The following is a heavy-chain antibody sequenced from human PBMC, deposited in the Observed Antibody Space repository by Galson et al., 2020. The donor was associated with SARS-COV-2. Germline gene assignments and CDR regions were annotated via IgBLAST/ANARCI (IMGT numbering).Heavy chain of an antibody. CDR1: GFTFSSYA. V-gene: IGHV3-30*04. CDR3: ARSVGGNYYYGMDD. Sequence: GESLKISCAASGFTFSSYAMHWVRQAPGKGLEWVAVISYDGSNNYYADSVKGRFTISRDNSKNTLYLQMNSLRAEDTAVYYCARSVGGNYYYGMDDWGQGTTVTVSS. J-gene: IGHJ6*02. D-gene: IGHD2-15*01. CDR2: ISYDGSNN.